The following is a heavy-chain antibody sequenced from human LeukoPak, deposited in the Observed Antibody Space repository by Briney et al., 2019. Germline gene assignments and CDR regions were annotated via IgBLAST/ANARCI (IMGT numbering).Heavy chain of an antibody. CDR3: ARHIGYSSSWYYYYMDV. D-gene: IGHD6-13*01. CDR1: GYSFTSYW. CDR2: IYPGDSDT. Sequence: GESQKISCKGSGYSFTSYWIGWVRQMPGKGLEWMGIIYPGDSDTRYSPSFQGQVTISANKSISTAYLQWSSLKASDTAMYYCARHIGYSSSWYYYYMDVWGKGTTVTVSS. V-gene: IGHV5-51*01. J-gene: IGHJ6*03.